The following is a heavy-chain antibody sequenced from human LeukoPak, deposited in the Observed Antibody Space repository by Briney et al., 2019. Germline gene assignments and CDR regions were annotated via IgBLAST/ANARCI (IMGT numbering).Heavy chain of an antibody. CDR1: GFTVSSNY. V-gene: IGHV3-66*01. CDR3: ARGPGGYDN. D-gene: IGHD3-16*01. Sequence: GGSLRLSCAASGFTVSSNYTTWVRQAPGKGLEWVSVIFGGGSTYYADSVKGRFTISRDNSKNTLFLQMNSLRVEDTAVYYCARGPGGYDNWGQGTLVTVSS. J-gene: IGHJ4*02. CDR2: IFGGGST.